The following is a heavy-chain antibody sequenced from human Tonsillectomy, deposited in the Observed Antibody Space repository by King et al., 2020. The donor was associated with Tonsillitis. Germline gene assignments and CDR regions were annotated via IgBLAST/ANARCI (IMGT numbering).Heavy chain of an antibody. Sequence: VQLVESGGGLVQPGGSLRLSCAASGFTFSSYWMNWVRQAPGKGLEWVANMKQDGSEKYYVDSMKGRFTISRDKAKNSLYLQMNSLRAEDTAVYYCARGDILPGYYPESFGYWGQGTLVTVSS. D-gene: IGHD3-9*01. J-gene: IGHJ4*02. CDR2: MKQDGSEK. V-gene: IGHV3-7*01. CDR3: ARGDILPGYYPESFGY. CDR1: GFTFSSYW.